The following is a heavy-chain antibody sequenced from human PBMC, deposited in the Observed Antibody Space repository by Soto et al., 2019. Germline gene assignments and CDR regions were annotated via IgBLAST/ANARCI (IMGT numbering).Heavy chain of an antibody. Sequence: PGGSLRLSCAASGFTFSSYAMSWVRQAPGKGLEWVSAISGSGGSTYYADSVKGRFTISRDNSKNTLYLQMNSLRAEDTAVYYCAKYLPQPFTIFGVAPRNYGMDVWGQGTTVTVSS. D-gene: IGHD3-3*01. V-gene: IGHV3-23*01. CDR2: ISGSGGST. J-gene: IGHJ6*02. CDR3: AKYLPQPFTIFGVAPRNYGMDV. CDR1: GFTFSSYA.